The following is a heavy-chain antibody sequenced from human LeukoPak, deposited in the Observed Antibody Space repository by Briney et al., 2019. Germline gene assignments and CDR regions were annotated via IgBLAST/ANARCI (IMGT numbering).Heavy chain of an antibody. Sequence: GGSLRLSSVASEFTFSRYWMHWVRQPPGEGLVWVSRINPDGSSTSYADSVKGRFTISRDNAKNTLYLQMNSLRAEDTAVYYCVRSYCDTTNCYGRFDPWGRGALVSVS. J-gene: IGHJ5*02. CDR1: EFTFSRYW. CDR2: INPDGSST. CDR3: VRSYCDTTNCYGRFDP. V-gene: IGHV3-74*01. D-gene: IGHD2-2*01.